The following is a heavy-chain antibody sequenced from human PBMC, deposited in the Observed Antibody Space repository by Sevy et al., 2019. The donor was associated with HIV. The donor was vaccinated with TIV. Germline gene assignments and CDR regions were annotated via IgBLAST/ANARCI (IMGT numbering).Heavy chain of an antibody. CDR3: ARESRYSINWSVGY. Sequence: GGSLRLSCAASGFTFSSHAMHWVRQAPDKGLEWVAVISSEGGSKHYADPVKSRFTLSRDNSNNTLYLQMNSLRPDDTALYYCARESRYSINWSVGYLVQGTLVTVSS. D-gene: IGHD6-13*01. V-gene: IGHV3-30-3*01. CDR2: ISSEGGSK. J-gene: IGHJ4*02. CDR1: GFTFSSHA.